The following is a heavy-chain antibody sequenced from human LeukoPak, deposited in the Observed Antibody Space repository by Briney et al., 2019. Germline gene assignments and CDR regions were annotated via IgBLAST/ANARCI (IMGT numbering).Heavy chain of an antibody. D-gene: IGHD6-19*01. V-gene: IGHV4-30-4*01. CDR1: GGSISSGDYY. J-gene: IGHJ6*02. CDR2: IYYSGST. CDR3: ARDRLVSSEDYYYYGMDV. Sequence: PSQTLSLTCTVSGGSISSGDYYWSWIRQPPGKGLEWIGYIYYSGSTYYNPSLKSRVTISVDTSKNQFSLKLSSVTAADTAVYYCARDRLVSSEDYYYYGMDVWGQGTTVTVSS.